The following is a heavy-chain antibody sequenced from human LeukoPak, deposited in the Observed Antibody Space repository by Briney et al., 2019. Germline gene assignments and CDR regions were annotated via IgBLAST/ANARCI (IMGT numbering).Heavy chain of an antibody. J-gene: IGHJ3*02. Sequence: PGGSLRLSCAASGFTFSSYNMNWVRQAPGKGLEWVSSIGSRTSYIYLADSMKGRFTISRDDAKNSLYLQMNSLRAEDTAVYYCARDTKSGYGDYGAFDIWGQGTGVTVSS. CDR2: IGSRTSYI. CDR3: ARDTKSGYGDYGAFDI. CDR1: GFTFSSYN. D-gene: IGHD4-17*01. V-gene: IGHV3-21*01.